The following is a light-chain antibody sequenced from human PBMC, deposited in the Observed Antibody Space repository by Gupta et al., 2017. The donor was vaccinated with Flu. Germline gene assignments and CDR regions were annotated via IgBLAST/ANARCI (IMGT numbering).Light chain of an antibody. CDR2: EGS. CDR1: STDVGAYNL. J-gene: IGLJ3*02. V-gene: IGLV2-23*01. Sequence: QSALTQPASVSGSPGPSITISCTGTSTDVGAYNLVSWYQQHPDQAPKLMIYEGSKRPSGVANRFSGSKSGNTASLTIAGLQAEDEADYYCCSYAGSVTFWVFGGGTKLTVL. CDR3: CSYAGSVTFWV.